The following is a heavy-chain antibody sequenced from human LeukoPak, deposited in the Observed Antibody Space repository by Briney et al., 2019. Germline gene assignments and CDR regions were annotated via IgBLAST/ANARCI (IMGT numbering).Heavy chain of an antibody. Sequence: SQTLSLTGTVSGGSISSGDYYWSWIRQPPGKGLEWIGYIYYSGSTYYNPSLKSRVTISVDTSKNQLSPKLSSVTAADTAVYYCASLLGYCSSTSCYYGAFDIWGQGTMVTVSS. CDR2: IYYSGST. CDR1: GGSISSGDYY. J-gene: IGHJ3*02. CDR3: ASLLGYCSSTSCYYGAFDI. D-gene: IGHD2-2*01. V-gene: IGHV4-30-4*01.